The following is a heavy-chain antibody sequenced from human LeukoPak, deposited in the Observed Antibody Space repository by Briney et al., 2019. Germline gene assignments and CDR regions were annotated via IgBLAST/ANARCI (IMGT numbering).Heavy chain of an antibody. CDR3: ARASPMKRPRGGARPTHPLDY. CDR2: IYTSGST. Sequence: SETLSLTCTVSGGSISSYYWSWIRQPAGNGLESIGRIYTSGSTNYNPSLKSRVTMSVDTSKNQFSLKLSSVTAADTAVYYCARASPMKRPRGGARPTHPLDYWGQGTLVTVSS. CDR1: GGSISSYY. V-gene: IGHV4-4*07. J-gene: IGHJ4*02. D-gene: IGHD3-16*01.